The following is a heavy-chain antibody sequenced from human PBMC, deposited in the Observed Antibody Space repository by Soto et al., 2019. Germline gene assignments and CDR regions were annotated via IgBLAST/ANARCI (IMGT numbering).Heavy chain of an antibody. Sequence: ASVKVSCKSSGYPFSNFYIHWVLQAPGQGLEWMGIIQPGSGTTTYSERLQGRLTLTSDTSTTTVHMELTGLTTDDTAVYYCARDTRDVATRDYWFDPWGQGTLVTVSS. CDR1: GYPFSNFY. J-gene: IGHJ5*02. CDR3: ARDTRDVATRDYWFDP. D-gene: IGHD5-12*01. CDR2: IQPGSGTT. V-gene: IGHV1-46*01.